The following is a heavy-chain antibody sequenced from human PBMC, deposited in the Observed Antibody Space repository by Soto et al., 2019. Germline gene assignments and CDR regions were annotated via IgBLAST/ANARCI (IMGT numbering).Heavy chain of an antibody. D-gene: IGHD1-26*01. CDR3: ARDDEGGSDCDLGY. CDR1: GFTFSSHY. Sequence: QAHLVESGGGVVQPGRSLTLSCEVSGFTFSSHYMHWVRQAPGKGLEWVALISSDGNSKYYADSVKGRFTTSRDNSKNTMYLQMNSLRVEDTAVYYCARDDEGGSDCDLGYWGQGALVTVSS. CDR2: ISSDGNSK. V-gene: IGHV3-30-3*01. J-gene: IGHJ4*02.